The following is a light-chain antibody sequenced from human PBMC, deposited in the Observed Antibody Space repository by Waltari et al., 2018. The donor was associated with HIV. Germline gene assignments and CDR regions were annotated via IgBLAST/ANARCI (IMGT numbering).Light chain of an antibody. CDR2: GNI. CDR1: SSNIGAGYD. J-gene: IGLJ1*01. Sequence: QSVLTQPPSVSGAPGRRVTISCTGSSSNIGAGYDVHWYQQLPGTAPKLLIYGNINRPSGGPDRFSGSESGTSASLAITGLQAEDEADYYCQSYDSSLSGYVFGTGTKVTVL. V-gene: IGLV1-40*01. CDR3: QSYDSSLSGYV.